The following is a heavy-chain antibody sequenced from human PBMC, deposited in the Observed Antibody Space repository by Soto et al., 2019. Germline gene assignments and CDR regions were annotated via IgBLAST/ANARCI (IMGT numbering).Heavy chain of an antibody. CDR1: GGAFDEYF. CDR3: ARRRDSSRYFYGMDV. J-gene: IGHJ6*02. Sequence: QVALQQWGAGLLKPSQTLSLTCGVSGGAFDEYFWTWIRLTPGQGLEWIGEVHHSGTSYYNPSLTSRLAVSVDTSKSQVSLTLTSVTAADTGVYYCARRRDSSRYFYGMDVWGQGTTVVVS. D-gene: IGHD6-13*01. CDR2: VHHSGTS. V-gene: IGHV4-34*02.